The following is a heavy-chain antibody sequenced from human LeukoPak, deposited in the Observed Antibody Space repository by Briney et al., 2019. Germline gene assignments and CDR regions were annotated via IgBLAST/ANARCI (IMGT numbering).Heavy chain of an antibody. V-gene: IGHV3-15*01. CDR3: STDLPRSSGCSFDD. J-gene: IGHJ4*02. Sequence: GGSLRLSCATSGFIFTDAWMSWVRQAPGKGLEWVGRIKWRRDGGTRDYGAAVKGRITISSDDSKNILYLQMNSLKTEDTAVYYCSTDLPRSSGCSFDDWGQGTLVTVSS. D-gene: IGHD3-22*01. CDR2: IKWRRDGGTR. CDR1: GFIFTDAW.